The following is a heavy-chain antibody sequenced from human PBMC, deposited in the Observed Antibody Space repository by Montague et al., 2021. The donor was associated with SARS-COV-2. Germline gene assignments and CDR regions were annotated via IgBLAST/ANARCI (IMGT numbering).Heavy chain of an antibody. CDR2: INSDGSST. J-gene: IGHJ6*02. D-gene: IGHD3-10*01. V-gene: IGHV3-74*01. CDR3: ASVGKARTYDGSGSNYYGMDV. Sequence: SLRLSCAASGFTFSSYWMHWVRQAPGKGLVWVSRINSDGSSTSYADSVKGRFTISRDNAKNTLYLQMNSLRAEDTAVYYCASVGKARTYDGSGSNYYGMDVWGQGTTVTVSS. CDR1: GFTFSSYW.